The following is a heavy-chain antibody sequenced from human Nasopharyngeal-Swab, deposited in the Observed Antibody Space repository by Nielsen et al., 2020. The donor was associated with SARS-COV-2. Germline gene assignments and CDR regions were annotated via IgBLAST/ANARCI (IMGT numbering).Heavy chain of an antibody. CDR2: IYVGGGT. V-gene: IGHV3-66*01. CDR1: RFTVSDFY. CDR3: ARSVADNDAFDL. Sequence: GGSLRLSCAASRFTVSDFYMSWVRQAPGKGLEWVSIIYVGGGTYYADSVKDRFIISRDDSKNTVPLQLNSLRVEDTGVYYCARSVADNDAFDLWGPGTVVSVSS. J-gene: IGHJ3*01.